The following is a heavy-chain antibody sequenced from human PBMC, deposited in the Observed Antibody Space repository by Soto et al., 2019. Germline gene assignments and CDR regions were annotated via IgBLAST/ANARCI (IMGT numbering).Heavy chain of an antibody. V-gene: IGHV1-2*04. CDR1: GYTFTSYA. CDR2: INPNSGGT. J-gene: IGHJ4*02. D-gene: IGHD3-16*02. Sequence: ASVKVSCKASGYTFTSYAMHWVRQAPGQRLEWMGWINPNSGGTNYAQKFQGWVTMTRDTSISTAYMELSRLRSDDTAVYYCARDRYHVTPSSYFDYWGQGTLVTVS. CDR3: ARDRYHVTPSSYFDY.